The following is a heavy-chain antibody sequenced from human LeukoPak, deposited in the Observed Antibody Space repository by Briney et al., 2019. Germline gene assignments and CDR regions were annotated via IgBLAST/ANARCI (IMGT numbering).Heavy chain of an antibody. J-gene: IGHJ4*02. V-gene: IGHV4-59*08. D-gene: IGHD3-3*01. Sequence: PSETLSLTCTVSGGSISSYYWSLIRQPPGKGLEWIGYIYYSGSTNYNPSLKSRVTISVDTSKNQFSLKLSSVTAADTAVYYCARHGRGLQFFEYWGQGSLVTVSS. CDR2: IYYSGST. CDR3: ARHGRGLQFFEY. CDR1: GGSISSYY.